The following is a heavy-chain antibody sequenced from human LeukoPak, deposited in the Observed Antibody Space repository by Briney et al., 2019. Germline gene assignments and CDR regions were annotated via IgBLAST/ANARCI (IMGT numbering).Heavy chain of an antibody. J-gene: IGHJ4*02. V-gene: IGHV3-9*01. CDR1: GFTFDDYA. D-gene: IGHD6-13*01. CDR3: AKATPDHVAATPFDY. Sequence: PGRSLRLSCAASGFTFDDYAMPWVRQAPGKGLEWASGISWNSGSIGYADSVKGRFTISRDNAKNSLYLQMNSLRAEDTALYYCAKATPDHVAATPFDYWGQGTLVTVSS. CDR2: ISWNSGSI.